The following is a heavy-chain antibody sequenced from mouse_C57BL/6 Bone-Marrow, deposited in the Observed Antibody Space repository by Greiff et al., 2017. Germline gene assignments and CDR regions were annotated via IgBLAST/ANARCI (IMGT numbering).Heavy chain of an antibody. Sequence: QVQLQQPGAELVKPGASVKMSCKASGYTFTSYWLTWVKQRPGQGLEWLGDIYPGSGSTNYNEKFKSKATLTVDTSSSTAYMQLSSLTSEDSAVYYCARRWVVDWYFDVWGTGTTVTVAS. CDR1: GYTFTSYW. V-gene: IGHV1-55*01. CDR3: ARRWVVDWYFDV. D-gene: IGHD1-1*01. J-gene: IGHJ1*03. CDR2: IYPGSGST.